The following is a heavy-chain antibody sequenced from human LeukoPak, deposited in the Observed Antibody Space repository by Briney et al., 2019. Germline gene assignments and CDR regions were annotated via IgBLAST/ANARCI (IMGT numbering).Heavy chain of an antibody. J-gene: IGHJ4*02. V-gene: IGHV4-59*08. D-gene: IGHD5-12*01. CDR1: GGSISSYY. Sequence: PSETLSLTCTVSGGSISSYYWSWIRQPPGKGLEWIAYIYYSGSARNNPSLKSRVTISVDTSKNQFSLKLGSVTAADTAFFYCARWLRGAFDYWGQGTLVTVSS. CDR2: IYYSGSA. CDR3: ARWLRGAFDY.